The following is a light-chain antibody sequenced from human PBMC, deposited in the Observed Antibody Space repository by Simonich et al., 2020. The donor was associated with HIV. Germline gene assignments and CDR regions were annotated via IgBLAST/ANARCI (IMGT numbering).Light chain of an antibody. J-gene: IGLJ3*02. V-gene: IGLV8-61*01. Sequence: TVVTQETSSSVSPGGTVILTCALSSGSVSTSYYTTWYHQTPVQPPLTLIYSHNTRAAWVPDRFAGSILGNKAVLTITGAQADDEGDYYCVLYMGSGISVFGGGTKLTVL. CDR3: VLYMGSGISV. CDR1: SGSVSTSYY. CDR2: SHN.